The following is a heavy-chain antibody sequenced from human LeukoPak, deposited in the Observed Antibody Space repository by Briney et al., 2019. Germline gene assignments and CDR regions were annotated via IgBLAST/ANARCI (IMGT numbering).Heavy chain of an antibody. CDR3: ARGVVGSGWSYYFYHMDV. CDR2: IYPSENN. Sequence: PSETLSLTCTVSGGSINSYYWSWIRQPAGKGLEWIGRIYPSENNNYNPSLKSRLTMSVDTSRNQFSLRLRSVTAADTAVYYCARGVVGSGWSYYFYHMDVWGKGTTVTVSS. CDR1: GGSINSYY. D-gene: IGHD2-15*01. J-gene: IGHJ6*03. V-gene: IGHV4-4*07.